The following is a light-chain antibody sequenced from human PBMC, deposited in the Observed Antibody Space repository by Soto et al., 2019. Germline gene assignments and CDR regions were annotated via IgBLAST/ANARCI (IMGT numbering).Light chain of an antibody. V-gene: IGKV1-17*01. CDR3: LQHNTYPYT. CDR2: AAS. Sequence: DIQMTQSPSSLSASVGDRVTITCRASQGISNLLGWFQHKPGKAPKRLIYAASSLQGGVPSRFSGSGSVTEFTLTITGLQPEDFADSYCLQHNTYPYTFGQGTKLEIK. CDR1: QGISNL. J-gene: IGKJ2*01.